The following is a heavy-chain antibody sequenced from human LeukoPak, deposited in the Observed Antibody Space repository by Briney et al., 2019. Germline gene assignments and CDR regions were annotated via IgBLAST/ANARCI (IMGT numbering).Heavy chain of an antibody. CDR2: INHSGST. CDR3: ASSWELFDY. Sequence: SESLSLTCAVYGGSFSSYYWSWIRQPPGKGLEWIGEINHSGSTNYNPSLKGRFTISVDTSKNQFSLRLSAVTAADTAVYYCASSWELFDYWGQGTLVTVSS. D-gene: IGHD1-7*01. J-gene: IGHJ4*02. V-gene: IGHV4-34*01. CDR1: GGSFSSYY.